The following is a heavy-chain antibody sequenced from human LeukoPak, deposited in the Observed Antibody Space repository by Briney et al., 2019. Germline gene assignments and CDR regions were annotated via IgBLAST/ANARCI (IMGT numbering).Heavy chain of an antibody. CDR1: GFIFDNYA. CDR3: XXXXXSXXGXXXXFDF. Sequence: GRSLRLSCAVSGFIFDNYAMHWVRQAPGKGLEWVSGINWNGDIIGYADSVKGRFTISRDNAKNSLYLQMSSLRSEYTAFYYXXXXXXSXXGXXXXFDFWGXGTLVTVSS. CDR2: INWNGDII. J-gene: IGHJ4*02. V-gene: IGHV3-9*01.